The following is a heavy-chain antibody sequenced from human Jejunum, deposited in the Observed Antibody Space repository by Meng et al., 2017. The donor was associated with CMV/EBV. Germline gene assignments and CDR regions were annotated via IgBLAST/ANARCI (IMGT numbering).Heavy chain of an antibody. CDR2: IYPGDSDT. Sequence: GSGFNFPNYWIAWVRQRPGQGLEWMGIIYPGDSDTTYNPSFQGQVTFSVDRSINTVYLEWASLKASDTATYFCGRYLHSGTSGTVGLWGQGTLVTVSS. D-gene: IGHD1-7*01. V-gene: IGHV5-51*01. CDR1: GFNFPNYW. CDR3: GRYLHSGTSGTVGL. J-gene: IGHJ5*02.